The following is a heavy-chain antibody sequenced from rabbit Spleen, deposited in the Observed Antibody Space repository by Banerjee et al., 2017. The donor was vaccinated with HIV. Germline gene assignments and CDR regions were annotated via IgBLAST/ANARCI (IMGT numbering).Heavy chain of an antibody. Sequence: QLEESGGGLVQPGGSLKLSCKASGFTLSSYYMNWVRQAPGKGLEWIGYIDPVFGSTYYANWVNGRFTISSHNAQNTLYLQLNSLTAADTATYFCARDGAGSSYFNLWGQGTLVTVS. CDR3: ARDGAGSSYFNL. J-gene: IGHJ4*01. CDR2: IDPVFGST. D-gene: IGHD8-1*01. V-gene: IGHV1S7*01. CDR1: GFTLSSYY.